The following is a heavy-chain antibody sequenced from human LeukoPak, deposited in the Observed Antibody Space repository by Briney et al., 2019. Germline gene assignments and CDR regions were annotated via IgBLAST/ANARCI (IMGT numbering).Heavy chain of an antibody. CDR3: ARHNDPGHAFDI. Sequence: GASVKVSCKASGYTFTSYTISWVRQAPGQGLEWMGWISPYYGNTNYAQNLQGRVTMTTDTSTTTAYMELRSLRSDDTAVYYCARHNDPGHAFDIWGQGTMVTVSS. J-gene: IGHJ3*02. CDR1: GYTFTSYT. D-gene: IGHD1-1*01. V-gene: IGHV1-18*01. CDR2: ISPYYGNT.